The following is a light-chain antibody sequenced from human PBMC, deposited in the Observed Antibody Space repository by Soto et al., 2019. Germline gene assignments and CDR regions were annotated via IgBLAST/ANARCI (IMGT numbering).Light chain of an antibody. CDR1: SSDVGIYNR. CDR2: EVS. J-gene: IGLJ3*02. Sequence: QSALTQPPSVSGSPGQSVTISCTGTSSDVGIYNRVSWYQQPPGTAPKLIIYEVSNRPSGVPDRFSGSKSANTASLTISGLQAEDAADYYCSSYTSSTTVFGGGTKLTVL. V-gene: IGLV2-18*02. CDR3: SSYTSSTTV.